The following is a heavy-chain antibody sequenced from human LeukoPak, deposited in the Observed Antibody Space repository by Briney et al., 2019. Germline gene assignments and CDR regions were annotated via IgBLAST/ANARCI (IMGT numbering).Heavy chain of an antibody. J-gene: IGHJ3*02. CDR3: AKDRSGSYYDDFNI. CDR2: ITWNSGSI. V-gene: IGHV3-9*01. CDR1: GFTFDDYA. Sequence: GGSLRLSCAASGFTFDDYAMHWVRQAPGKGLEWVSGITWNSGSIDYAGSVKGRFTISRDNAKNSLYLQMNSLRAEDTALYYWAKDRSGSYYDDFNIWGQGTMVTVSS. D-gene: IGHD1-26*01.